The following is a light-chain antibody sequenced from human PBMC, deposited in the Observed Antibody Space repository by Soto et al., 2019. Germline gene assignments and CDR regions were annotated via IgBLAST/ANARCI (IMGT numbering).Light chain of an antibody. CDR3: GAWDDSLSAV. CDR1: SSNIGNNY. V-gene: IGLV1-51*01. CDR2: DNN. J-gene: IGLJ2*01. Sequence: QSVLTQPPSVSAAPGQKVTISCSGSSSNIGNNYVSWYQQLPGTAPKLLIYDNNKRPSGIPHRFSGYKSGTAATLGITGLKAGDEADYYCGAWDDSLSAVFGGGTKLTVL.